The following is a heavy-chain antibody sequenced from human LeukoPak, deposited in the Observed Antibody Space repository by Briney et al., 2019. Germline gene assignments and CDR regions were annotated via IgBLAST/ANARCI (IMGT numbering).Heavy chain of an antibody. CDR1: GXTFSTYA. Sequence: GGSLRLSCSASGXTFSTYAMSWVRQAPGKGLEWVSDISGSASSTYYADSVKGRFTISRDNSKNTLYLLMNSLRAEDSAVYYCAKGGYSFGYSDYWGQGTLVTVSS. V-gene: IGHV3-23*01. D-gene: IGHD5-18*01. CDR3: AKGGYSFGYSDY. J-gene: IGHJ4*02. CDR2: ISGSASST.